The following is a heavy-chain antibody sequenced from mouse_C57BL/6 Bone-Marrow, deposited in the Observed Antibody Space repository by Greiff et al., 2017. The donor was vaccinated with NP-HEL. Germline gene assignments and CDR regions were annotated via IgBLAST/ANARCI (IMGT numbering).Heavy chain of an antibody. CDR3: ARGRSYYGNEKGYFDY. V-gene: IGHV5-4*03. CDR1: GFTFSSYA. Sequence: EVMLVESGGGLVKPGGSLKLSCAASGFTFSSYAMSWVRQTPEKRLEWVATISDGGSYTYYPDNVKGRFTISRDNAKNNLYLQMSHLKSEDTAMYYCARGRSYYGNEKGYFDYWGQGTTLTVSS. J-gene: IGHJ2*01. CDR2: ISDGGSYT. D-gene: IGHD2-10*01.